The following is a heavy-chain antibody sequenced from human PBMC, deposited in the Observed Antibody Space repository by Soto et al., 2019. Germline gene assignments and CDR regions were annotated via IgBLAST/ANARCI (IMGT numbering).Heavy chain of an antibody. Sequence: ASETLSLTCTVSGGSISSYYWSWIRQPPGKGLEWIGYIYYSGSTNYNPSLKSRVTISVDTSKNQFSLKLSSVTAADTAVYYCAREEYQLQLDYWGQGTLVTVSS. J-gene: IGHJ4*02. CDR1: GGSISSYY. CDR3: AREEYQLQLDY. V-gene: IGHV4-59*01. D-gene: IGHD2-2*01. CDR2: IYYSGST.